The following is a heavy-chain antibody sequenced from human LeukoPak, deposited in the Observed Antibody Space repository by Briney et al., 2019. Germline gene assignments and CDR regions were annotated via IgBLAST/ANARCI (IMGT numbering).Heavy chain of an antibody. CDR2: IDPSDSYT. Sequence: GESLKISCKGSGYSFTSYWISWVRQMPGKGLEWMGRIDPSDSYTNYSPSFQGHVTISTDKSINTAYLQWSSLKASDTAMYYCAKRYSAYDFFDYWGQGTLVTVSS. CDR1: GYSFTSYW. D-gene: IGHD5-12*01. V-gene: IGHV5-10-1*01. J-gene: IGHJ4*02. CDR3: AKRYSAYDFFDY.